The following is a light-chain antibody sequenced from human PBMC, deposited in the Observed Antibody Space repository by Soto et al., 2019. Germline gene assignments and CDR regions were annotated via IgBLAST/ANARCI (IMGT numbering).Light chain of an antibody. V-gene: IGKV3-15*01. CDR1: QSVSTK. Sequence: EIVLTQSPATLSVSPGERATLSCRASQSVSTKLAWYQQKPGQAPRLLIYGASTRATGIPARFSGSGSDTKFTLTISSLQSEDFAVYYCQQYNNWPPYTFGQGTKLEIK. CDR3: QQYNNWPPYT. CDR2: GAS. J-gene: IGKJ2*01.